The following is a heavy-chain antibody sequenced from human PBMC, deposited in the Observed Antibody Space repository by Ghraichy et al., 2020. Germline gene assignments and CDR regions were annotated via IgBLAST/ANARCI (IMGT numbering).Heavy chain of an antibody. V-gene: IGHV5-51*01. CDR3: ARHRNVGRYYYGSIGSHFDD. Sequence: GESLNISCKGSGDNFTSHWIAWVRQMPGRGLEWVGIIYPHDSNTKYSPAFQGQVTISADKSISTAYLQWNSLKASDTAMYYCARHRNVGRYYYGSIGSHFDDWGQGTLVTVSS. CDR1: GDNFTSHW. J-gene: IGHJ4*02. D-gene: IGHD3-22*01. CDR2: IYPHDSNT.